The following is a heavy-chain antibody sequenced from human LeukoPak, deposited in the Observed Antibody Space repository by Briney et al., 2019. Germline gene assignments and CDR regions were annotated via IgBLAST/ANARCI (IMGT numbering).Heavy chain of an antibody. CDR3: ARLGRSGLNY. J-gene: IGHJ4*02. CDR1: GGSISSDY. Sequence: SETLSLTCTVSGGSISSDYWSWIRQPPGKGLEWIGYIYYSGSTNYNPSLKSRVTISVDTSKNQFSLKLSSVTAADTAVYYCARLGRSGLNYWGQGTLVTVSS. CDR2: IYYSGST. D-gene: IGHD1-26*01. V-gene: IGHV4-59*08.